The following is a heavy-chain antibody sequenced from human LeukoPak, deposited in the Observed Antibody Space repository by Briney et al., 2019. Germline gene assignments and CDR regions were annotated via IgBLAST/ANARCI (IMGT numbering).Heavy chain of an antibody. CDR3: ARVARDYGDYGDAFDI. CDR1: GYTFTSYG. V-gene: IGHV1-18*01. D-gene: IGHD4-17*01. J-gene: IGHJ3*02. CDR2: ISAYNGNT. Sequence: WASVKVSCKASGYTFTSYGISWVRQAHGQGLEWMGWISAYNGNTNYAQKLQGRVTMTTDTSTSTAYMELRSLRSEDTAVYYCARVARDYGDYGDAFDIWGQGTMVTVSS.